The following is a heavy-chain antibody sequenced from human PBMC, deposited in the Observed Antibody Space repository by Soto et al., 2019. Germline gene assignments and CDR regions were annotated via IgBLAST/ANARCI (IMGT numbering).Heavy chain of an antibody. D-gene: IGHD6-13*01. CDR2: IWYDGSNK. Sequence: QVQLVESGGGVVQPGRSLRLSCAASGFTFSSYGMHWVGQAPGKGLEWVAVIWYDGSNKYYADSVKGRFTISRDNSKNTLYLQMNSLRAEDTAVYYCAREHAGYSSSWFPFGDYWGQGTLVTVSS. CDR1: GFTFSSYG. V-gene: IGHV3-33*01. CDR3: AREHAGYSSSWFPFGDY. J-gene: IGHJ4*02.